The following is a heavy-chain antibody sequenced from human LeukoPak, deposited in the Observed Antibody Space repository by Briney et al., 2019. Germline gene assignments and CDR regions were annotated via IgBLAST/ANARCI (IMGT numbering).Heavy chain of an antibody. CDR2: INPNSGGT. Sequence: GASVKVSCKASGYTFTGYYMHWVRQAPGQGLEWMGWINPNSGGTNYAQKFQGRVTMTRDTSISTAYVELSRLRSDDTAVYYCARGNRAAMVTRYYYYYMDVWGKGTTVTVSS. CDR3: ARGNRAAMVTRYYYYYMDV. J-gene: IGHJ6*03. CDR1: GYTFTGYY. V-gene: IGHV1-2*02. D-gene: IGHD5-18*01.